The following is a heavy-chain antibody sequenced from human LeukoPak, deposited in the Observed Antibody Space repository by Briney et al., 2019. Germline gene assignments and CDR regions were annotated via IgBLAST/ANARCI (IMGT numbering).Heavy chain of an antibody. CDR1: GFTFSSYA. Sequence: PGRSLRLSCAASGFTFSSYAMHWVRQAPGKGLEWVAVISYDGSNKYYADSVKGRFTISRDNSKNTLYLQMNSLRAEDTAVYYCARDRTRNRYCSGGSCYDDYWGQGTLVTVSS. D-gene: IGHD2-15*01. CDR3: ARDRTRNRYCSGGSCYDDY. J-gene: IGHJ4*02. V-gene: IGHV3-30*04. CDR2: ISYDGSNK.